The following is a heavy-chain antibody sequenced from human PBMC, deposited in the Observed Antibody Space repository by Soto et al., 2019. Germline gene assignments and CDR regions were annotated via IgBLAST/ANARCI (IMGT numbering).Heavy chain of an antibody. CDR3: AKGGSGSYSNAFDI. V-gene: IGHV4-39*01. Sequence: SETLSLTCPVSGPSTSSSSYYWGWIRQPPGKGLEWIGSIYYSGSTYYTPSLKSRVTISVDTSKNQFSLKLSSVTAADTAVYYCAKGGSGSYSNAFDIWGQGTMVTVSS. D-gene: IGHD3-10*01. CDR1: GPSTSSSSYY. CDR2: IYYSGST. J-gene: IGHJ3*02.